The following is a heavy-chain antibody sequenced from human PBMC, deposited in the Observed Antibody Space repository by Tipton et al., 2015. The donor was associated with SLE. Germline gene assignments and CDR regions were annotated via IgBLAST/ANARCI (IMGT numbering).Heavy chain of an antibody. CDR2: IFNSGTT. Sequence: TLSLTCTVSGGSISSGDYYWSWIRQPPGKGLEWIGYIFNSGTTYYNPSLERRITISVDTSRNHFSLKLNSVTAADTAVYYCATHRLYSGAFDIWGQGTMVTVSS. V-gene: IGHV4-30-4*01. D-gene: IGHD2-15*01. CDR3: ATHRLYSGAFDI. J-gene: IGHJ3*02. CDR1: GGSISSGDYY.